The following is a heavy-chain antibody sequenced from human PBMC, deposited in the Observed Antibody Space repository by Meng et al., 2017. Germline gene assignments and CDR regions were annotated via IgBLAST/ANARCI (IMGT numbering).Heavy chain of an antibody. CDR3: ARQYSSSWYWFDP. V-gene: IGHV1-8*01. Sequence: QVQLVQSVAEVKKPGASVKVSCKASGYTFTSYEINWVRQATGQGLEWMGWMNPNSGNTGYAQKFQGRVTMTRNTSISTAYMELSSLRSEDTAVYYCARQYSSSWYWFDPWGQGTLVTVSS. CDR2: MNPNSGNT. CDR1: GYTFTSYE. J-gene: IGHJ5*02. D-gene: IGHD6-13*01.